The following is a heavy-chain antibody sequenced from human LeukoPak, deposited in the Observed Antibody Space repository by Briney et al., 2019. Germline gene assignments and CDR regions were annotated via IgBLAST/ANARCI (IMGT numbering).Heavy chain of an antibody. CDR1: GGSISSYY. D-gene: IGHD6-19*01. V-gene: IGHV4-59*01. J-gene: IGHJ4*02. CDR3: ARGLESSGWADDY. Sequence: SETLSLTCTVSGGSISSYYWSWIRQPPGKGLEWIGYIYYSGSTNYNPSLKSRVTISVDTSKNQFSLKLSSVTAADTAVYYCARGLESSGWADDYWGQGTLVTVSS. CDR2: IYYSGST.